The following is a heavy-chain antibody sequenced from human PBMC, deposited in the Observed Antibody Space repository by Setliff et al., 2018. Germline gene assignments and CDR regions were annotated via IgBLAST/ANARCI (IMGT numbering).Heavy chain of an antibody. Sequence: GGSLRLSCAASGFTFSRYAMNWVRQTPGKGLEWVSYISASSANIQYADSVRGRFTVSRDDARNSRYLQMNSLRGDDAAVYYCASDPSYASSLYYYLEVWGKGTTVTVSS. CDR1: GFTFSRYA. J-gene: IGHJ6*03. CDR2: ISASSANI. D-gene: IGHD6-13*01. V-gene: IGHV3-48*01. CDR3: ASDPSYASSLYYYLEV.